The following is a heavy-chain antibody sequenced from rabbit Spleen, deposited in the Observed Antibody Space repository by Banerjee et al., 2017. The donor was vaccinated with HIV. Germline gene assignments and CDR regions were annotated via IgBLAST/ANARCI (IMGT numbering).Heavy chain of an antibody. CDR1: GFSFSGRDV. Sequence: QEQLEESGGGLVKPEGSLTLTCKASGFSFSGRDVMCWVRQAPGKGLEWIGCINTATGKDVYANWAKGRFTISTTSSTTVTLKMTSLTAADTATYFCARDLAGGIGWNFSLWGPGTLVTVS. V-gene: IGHV1S45*01. D-gene: IGHD4-2*01. J-gene: IGHJ4*01. CDR3: ARDLAGGIGWNFSL. CDR2: INTATGKD.